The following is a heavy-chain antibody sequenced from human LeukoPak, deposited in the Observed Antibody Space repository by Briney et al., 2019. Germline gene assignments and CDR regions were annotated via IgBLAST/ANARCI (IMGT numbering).Heavy chain of an antibody. CDR3: ARETTLMIPEGGD. CDR1: GGSISSSSYY. J-gene: IGHJ4*02. D-gene: IGHD3-16*01. V-gene: IGHV4-39*07. Sequence: PSETLSLTCTVSGGSISSSSYYWGWIRQPPGKGLEWIGSIYYSGSTYYNPSLKSRVTISVDTSKNQFSLKLSSVTAADTAVYYCARETTLMIPEGGDWGQGTLVTVSS. CDR2: IYYSGST.